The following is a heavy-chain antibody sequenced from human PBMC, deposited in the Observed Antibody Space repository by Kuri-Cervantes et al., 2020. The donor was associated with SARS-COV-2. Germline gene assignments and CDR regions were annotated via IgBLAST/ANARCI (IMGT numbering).Heavy chain of an antibody. CDR3: ARCRGGYYDSSGFYDGDAFDI. D-gene: IGHD3-22*01. V-gene: IGHV3-71*01. CDR1: GFSFSNYG. Sequence: GGSLRLSCVASGFSFSNYGMHWVRQAPGKGLEWVGFIRSKAYGGTTEYAASVKGRFTISRDNAKNSLYLQMNSLRAEDTAVYYCARCRGGYYDSSGFYDGDAFDIWGQGTMVTVSS. J-gene: IGHJ3*02. CDR2: IRSKAYGGTT.